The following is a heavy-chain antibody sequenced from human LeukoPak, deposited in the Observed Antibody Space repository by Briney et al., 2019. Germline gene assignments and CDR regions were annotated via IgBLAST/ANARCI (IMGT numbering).Heavy chain of an antibody. Sequence: ASVKVSCKASGYTFTSYAMNWVRQAPGQGLEWMGWINTNTGNPTYAQGFTGRFVFSLDTSVGTAYLQISSLKAEDTAVYYCARATSLWYYDSSGYSDYWGQGTLVTVSS. CDR2: INTNTGNP. V-gene: IGHV7-4-1*02. D-gene: IGHD3-22*01. CDR1: GYTFTSYA. CDR3: ARATSLWYYDSSGYSDY. J-gene: IGHJ4*02.